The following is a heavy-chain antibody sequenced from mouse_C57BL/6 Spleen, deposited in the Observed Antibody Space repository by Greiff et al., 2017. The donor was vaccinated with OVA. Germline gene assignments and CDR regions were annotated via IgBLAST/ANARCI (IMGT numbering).Heavy chain of an antibody. V-gene: IGHV14-3*01. Sequence: EVKLQESVAELVRPGASVKLSCTASGFNIKNTYMHWVKQRPEQGLEWIGRIDPANGNTKYAPKFQGKATITADTSSNTAYLQLSSLTSEDTAIYYCARDSYYYGSSRPFAYWGQGTLVTVSA. CDR3: ARDSYYYGSSRPFAY. D-gene: IGHD1-1*01. J-gene: IGHJ3*01. CDR2: IDPANGNT. CDR1: GFNIKNTY.